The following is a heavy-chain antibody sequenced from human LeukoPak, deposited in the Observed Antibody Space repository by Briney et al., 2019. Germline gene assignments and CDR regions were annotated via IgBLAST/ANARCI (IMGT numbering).Heavy chain of an antibody. V-gene: IGHV3-23*01. D-gene: IGHD3-10*01. CDR2: ISGSGGYT. Sequence: PGGSLRLSCAASGFTFSNYAMSWVRQAPGKGLEWVSAISGSGGYTVHADSVKGRFTISRDNSKNTLYLQMNSLRVEDTAVYYCAKEGHYGSGSYYRRGFDYWGQGTLVTVSS. CDR3: AKEGHYGSGSYYRRGFDY. CDR1: GFTFSNYA. J-gene: IGHJ4*02.